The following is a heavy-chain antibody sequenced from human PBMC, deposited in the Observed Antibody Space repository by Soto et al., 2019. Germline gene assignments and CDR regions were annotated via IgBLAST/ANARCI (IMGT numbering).Heavy chain of an antibody. D-gene: IGHD5-18*01. CDR3: ASTRGYSYRPH. J-gene: IGHJ4*02. CDR1: RFTFSSYG. Sequence: GGSLRLSCAASRFTFSSYGMHWVRQAPGKGLEWVAVIWYDGSNKYYADSVKGRFTISRDNSKNTLYLQMNSLRAEDTAVYYCASTRGYSYRPHWGQGTLVTVSS. V-gene: IGHV3-33*01. CDR2: IWYDGSNK.